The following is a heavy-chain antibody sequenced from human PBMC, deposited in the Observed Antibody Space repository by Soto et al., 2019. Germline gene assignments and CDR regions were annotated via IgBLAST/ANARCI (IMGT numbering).Heavy chain of an antibody. J-gene: IGHJ4*02. Sequence: GGSLRLSCVVSGFIFSSSTMNWVRQAPGKGLEWVSTISGSGVSKYYADSVKGRFTISRDNSNNTVSLQMNSLRAEDAAVYYCAKDRSPGATTWNVYWGQGTLVTVSS. CDR1: GFIFSSST. V-gene: IGHV3-23*01. D-gene: IGHD1-26*01. CDR2: ISGSGVSK. CDR3: AKDRSPGATTWNVY.